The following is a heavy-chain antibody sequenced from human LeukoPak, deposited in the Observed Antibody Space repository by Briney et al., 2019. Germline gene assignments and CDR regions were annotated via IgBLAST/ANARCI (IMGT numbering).Heavy chain of an antibody. Sequence: GGSLTLSCAASGIAVICNYMSWVRQPPGKGLEWVSFISINTDTFYADSVRGRFTISRDSSKNTLFLQMNSLRDEDSAVYYCAIAQSWDELFDSWGHGTLVTVSS. CDR1: GIAVICNY. CDR2: ISINTDT. D-gene: IGHD1-26*01. V-gene: IGHV3-53*01. CDR3: AIAQSWDELFDS. J-gene: IGHJ5*01.